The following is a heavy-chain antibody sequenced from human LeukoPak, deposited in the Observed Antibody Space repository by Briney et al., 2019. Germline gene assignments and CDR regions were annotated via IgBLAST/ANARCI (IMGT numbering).Heavy chain of an antibody. V-gene: IGHV4-4*02. Sequence: SETLSLTCAVSGGSISSSNWWSWVRQPPGKGLEWIGEIYHSGSTNYNPSLKSRVTISVDTSKNQFSLKLSSVTAADTAVYYCARDRGFGLRGAFDIWGQGTMVTVSS. D-gene: IGHD3/OR15-3a*01. CDR3: ARDRGFGLRGAFDI. CDR1: GGSISSSNW. J-gene: IGHJ3*02. CDR2: IYHSGST.